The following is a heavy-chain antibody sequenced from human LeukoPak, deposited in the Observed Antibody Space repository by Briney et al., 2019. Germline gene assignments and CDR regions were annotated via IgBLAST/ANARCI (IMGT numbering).Heavy chain of an antibody. CDR2: ISSSSSYI. CDR1: GFTFSSYS. CDR3: ARDPQSSGWYTVYFDL. Sequence: GGSLRLSCAASGFTFSSYSMNWVRQAPGKGLEWVSSISSSSSYIYYAGSVKGRFTISRDNAKNSLYLQMNSLRAEDTAVYYCARDPQSSGWYTVYFDLWGRGTLVTVSS. D-gene: IGHD6-19*01. V-gene: IGHV3-21*01. J-gene: IGHJ2*01.